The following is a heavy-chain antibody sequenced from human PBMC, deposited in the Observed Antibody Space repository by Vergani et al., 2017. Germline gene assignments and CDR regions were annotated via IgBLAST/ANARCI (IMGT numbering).Heavy chain of an antibody. D-gene: IGHD3-10*01. CDR3: ARDKHYYGSGSDFGNWFDP. Sequence: EVQLVESGGGLVKPGGSLRLSCAASGFIFSSYSMNWVRQAPGKGLEWVSSISSTSSYIYYADSVKGRFTISRDNAKNSMYLQMNSLRAEDTAVYYCARDKHYYGSGSDFGNWFDPWGQGTLVTVSS. CDR2: ISSTSSYI. CDR1: GFIFSSYS. V-gene: IGHV3-21*01. J-gene: IGHJ5*02.